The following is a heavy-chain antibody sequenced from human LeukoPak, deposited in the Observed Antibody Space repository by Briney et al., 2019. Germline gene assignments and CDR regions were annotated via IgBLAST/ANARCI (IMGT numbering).Heavy chain of an antibody. CDR2: IWYDGSNK. D-gene: IGHD1-26*01. J-gene: IGHJ4*02. V-gene: IGHV3-33*01. CDR3: ARDRDIVGVTRSLGGFDY. CDR1: GFTFSSYG. Sequence: GGSLRLSCAASGFTFSSYGMHGVRQAPGKGREGVAVIWYDGSNKYYADSVKGRFTISRDNSKNTLYLQMNSLRAEDTAVYYCARDRDIVGVTRSLGGFDYWGQGTLVTVSS.